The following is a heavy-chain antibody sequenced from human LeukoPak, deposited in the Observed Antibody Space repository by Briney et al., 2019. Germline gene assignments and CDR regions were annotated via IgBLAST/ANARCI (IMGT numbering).Heavy chain of an antibody. Sequence: PGPPMRLSCVASGFTSSKYATTWVRQPAGKGLEWVSSISGSGTTYYADSVKGRFTVSRDNSKNTLYLQLNSLRAEDTAVYYCAKDPMVRGSTYDYWGQGTLVTVSS. D-gene: IGHD3-10*01. CDR1: GFTSSKYA. J-gene: IGHJ4*02. CDR2: ISGSGTT. CDR3: AKDPMVRGSTYDY. V-gene: IGHV3-23*01.